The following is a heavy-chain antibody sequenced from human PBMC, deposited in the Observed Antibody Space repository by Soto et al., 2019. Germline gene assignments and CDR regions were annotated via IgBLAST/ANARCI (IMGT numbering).Heavy chain of an antibody. D-gene: IGHD1-26*01. CDR3: AKDLIVGATPYFDY. J-gene: IGHJ4*02. CDR2: ISYDGSNK. Sequence: GGSLRLSCAASGFTFSSYGMHWVRQAPGKGLEWVAVISYDGSNKYYADSVKSRFTISRDNSKNTLYLQMNSLRAEDTAVYYCAKDLIVGATPYFDYWGQGTLVTVSS. CDR1: GFTFSSYG. V-gene: IGHV3-30*18.